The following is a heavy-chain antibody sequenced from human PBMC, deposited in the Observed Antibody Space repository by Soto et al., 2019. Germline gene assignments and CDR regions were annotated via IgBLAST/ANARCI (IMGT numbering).Heavy chain of an antibody. J-gene: IGHJ4*02. CDR1: GFTFSSYG. CDR2: ISFDGSHK. V-gene: IGHV3-30*03. CDR3: ARDYGARCSSSSCALDH. Sequence: PGGSMRLSCAASGFTFSSYGMHWVRQAPGRGLEWVAVISFDGSHKYYVDSVKGRFTISRDNSKNTLFLQMDSLRPEDTAVYYCARDYGARCSSSSCALDHWGQGTLVTVSS. D-gene: IGHD2-2*01.